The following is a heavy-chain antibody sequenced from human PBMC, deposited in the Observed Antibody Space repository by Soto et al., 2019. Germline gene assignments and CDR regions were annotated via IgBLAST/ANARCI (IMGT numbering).Heavy chain of an antibody. CDR1: GYTFTSYY. Sequence: ASVKVSCKASGYTFTSYYMHWVRQAPGQGLEWMGIINPSGGSTSYAQKFQGRVTMTRDTSTSTVYMELSSLRSEDTAVYYCARDRTGQLVLNGFDPWGQGTLVTVSS. CDR2: INPSGGST. V-gene: IGHV1-46*01. CDR3: ARDRTGQLVLNGFDP. D-gene: IGHD6-13*01. J-gene: IGHJ5*02.